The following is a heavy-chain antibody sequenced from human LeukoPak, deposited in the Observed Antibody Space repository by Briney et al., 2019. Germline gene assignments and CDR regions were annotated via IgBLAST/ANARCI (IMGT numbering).Heavy chain of an antibody. CDR3: ARDLRPYYFDY. V-gene: IGHV4-39*02. J-gene: IGHJ4*02. Sequence: PSETLSLTCTVSGGSISSSSYYWGWIRQPPGKGLEWIGSIYYSGSTYYNPSLKSRVTISVDTSKNQFSLKLSSVTAADTAVYYCARDLRPYYFDYWGQGTLVTVSS. CDR1: GGSISSSSYY. CDR2: IYYSGST.